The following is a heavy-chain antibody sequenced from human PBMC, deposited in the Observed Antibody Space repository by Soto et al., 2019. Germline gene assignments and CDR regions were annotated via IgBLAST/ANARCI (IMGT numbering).Heavy chain of an antibody. Sequence: QVQLVQSGDEVKKPGASVKVSCKASGYTFTNYGISWVRQAPGQGLEWMGWISPYNGNTKYPQKLQGRVTMTTDTSTRTSYMALRSLRSDDTAVYFCARDGDRCTSTRCSPWPDTHFDLWGRGTLVTVSS. CDR3: ARDGDRCTSTRCSPWPDTHFDL. J-gene: IGHJ2*01. CDR2: ISPYNGNT. V-gene: IGHV1-18*01. CDR1: GYTFTNYG. D-gene: IGHD2-2*01.